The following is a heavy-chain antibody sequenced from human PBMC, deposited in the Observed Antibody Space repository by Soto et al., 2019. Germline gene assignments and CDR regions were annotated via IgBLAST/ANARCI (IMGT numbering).Heavy chain of an antibody. D-gene: IGHD3-22*01. J-gene: IGHJ5*02. Sequence: ASVKVSCKASGGTFGSDAITWVRQAPGQGLEWVGRIIPIFGTTNYAQNLQGRVTISADKSTLTSYMELHSLTSDDTALYYCARDRTDSGYYTNWLDPWGQGXQVTVHS. V-gene: IGHV1-69*06. CDR1: GGTFGSDA. CDR2: IIPIFGTT. CDR3: ARDRTDSGYYTNWLDP.